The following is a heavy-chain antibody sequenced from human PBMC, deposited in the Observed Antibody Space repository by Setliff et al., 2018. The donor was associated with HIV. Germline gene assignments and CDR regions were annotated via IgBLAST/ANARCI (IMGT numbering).Heavy chain of an antibody. Sequence: SETLSLTCSVSGGSIRSHYWSWIRQPPGKGLEWMGYIYDSGSTNYNPSLTSRVTISVDTSKNQFSLKLSSVTAADTAVYYCARGGAFDWLFLDVWGKGTTVTVSS. CDR2: IYDSGST. CDR3: ARGGAFDWLFLDV. CDR1: GGSIRSHY. D-gene: IGHD3-9*01. V-gene: IGHV4-59*11. J-gene: IGHJ6*04.